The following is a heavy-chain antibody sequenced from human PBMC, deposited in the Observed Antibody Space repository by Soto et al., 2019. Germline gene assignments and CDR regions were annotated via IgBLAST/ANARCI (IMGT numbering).Heavy chain of an antibody. D-gene: IGHD2-21*02. CDR1: GLPFSSYW. CDR3: AKDILEVTPGMDV. Sequence: GGSLRPSCAAPGLPFSSYWMHWVRPAPGKGLVWVSRINTDGSVATYADSVKGRFTISRDNAKNTLYLHMNSLRVEDTAIYYCAKDILEVTPGMDVWGQGTTVTVSS. CDR2: INTDGSVA. V-gene: IGHV3-74*01. J-gene: IGHJ6*02.